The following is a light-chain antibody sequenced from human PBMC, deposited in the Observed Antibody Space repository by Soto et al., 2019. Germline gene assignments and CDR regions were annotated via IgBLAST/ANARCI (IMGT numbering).Light chain of an antibody. CDR3: QQYDSLIT. CDR1: QDISNY. CDR2: DAS. V-gene: IGKV1-33*01. Sequence: DLQMTQSPSSLSASVGDRVTITCQASQDISNYLNWYHQKPGKAPKLLIYDASNLETGVPSRFSGSGSGTHFTFTISSLQPEDIATYYCQQYDSLITFGQGTRLEIK. J-gene: IGKJ5*01.